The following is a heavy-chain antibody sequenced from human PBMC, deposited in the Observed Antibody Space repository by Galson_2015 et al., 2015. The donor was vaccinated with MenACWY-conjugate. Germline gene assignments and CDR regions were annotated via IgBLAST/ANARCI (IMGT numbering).Heavy chain of an antibody. J-gene: IGHJ4*02. V-gene: IGHV3-74*01. CDR1: GFAFSGHW. CDR2: IDNDGRDT. Sequence: SLRLSCAASGFAFSGHWMHWVRQAPGKELEWVSRIDNDGRDTIYADSVKGRFTITRDNAKNTLNLQMNSLRAEDTAVYYCARGMGWYCSNGVCYTGSFENWGQGTLVTVSS. CDR3: ARGMGWYCSNGVCYTGSFEN. D-gene: IGHD2-8*01.